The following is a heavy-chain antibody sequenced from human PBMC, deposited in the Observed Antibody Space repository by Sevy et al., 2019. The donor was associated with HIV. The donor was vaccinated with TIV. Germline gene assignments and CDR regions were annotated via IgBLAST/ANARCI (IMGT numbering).Heavy chain of an antibody. CDR2: IWYDGSNT. D-gene: IGHD6-6*01. CDR3: TRGKAALPGYYYGMDV. V-gene: IGHV3-33*08. J-gene: IGHJ6*02. Sequence: GGSLRLSCAAFGFTFSSYGMHWVRQAPGKGLEWVALIWYDGSNTYYADSVKDRFSISRDNSKNTLYLQMNSLRAEDTAVYYCTRGKAALPGYYYGMDVWGQGTTVTVSS. CDR1: GFTFSSYG.